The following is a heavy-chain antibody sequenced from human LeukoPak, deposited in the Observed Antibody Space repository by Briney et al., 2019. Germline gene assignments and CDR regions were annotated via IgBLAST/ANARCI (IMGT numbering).Heavy chain of an antibody. V-gene: IGHV5-51*01. D-gene: IGHD1-26*01. CDR3: ARRTGSGTYYSLFFDY. CDR1: GYRFTAYW. J-gene: IGHJ4*02. CDR2: IYPADSDT. Sequence: GESLKISCKASGYRFTAYWIGWVRQMPGKGLEWMGVIYPADSDTTYSPSLQGQVTISADKSNNIAYLEWDSLKASDSATYYCARRTGSGTYYSLFFDYWGQGALVTVSS.